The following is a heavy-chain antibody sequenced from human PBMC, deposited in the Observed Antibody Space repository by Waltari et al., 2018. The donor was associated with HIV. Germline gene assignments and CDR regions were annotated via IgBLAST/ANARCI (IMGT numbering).Heavy chain of an antibody. D-gene: IGHD2-21*01. J-gene: IGHJ4*02. V-gene: IGHV4-38-2*02. CDR3: ARDWGLSTGPFDF. Sequence: QVQLRESGPSLVQTLETLSLSCSVSGSSLVDGYYWAWLRNSPDVGLEWIATVYHNGETDDNPSFGGRVTTSVDISRNRFSLRLTSMRATDTALYFCARDWGLSTGPFDFWGQGIHVTVSS. CDR1: GSSLVDGYY. CDR2: VYHNGET.